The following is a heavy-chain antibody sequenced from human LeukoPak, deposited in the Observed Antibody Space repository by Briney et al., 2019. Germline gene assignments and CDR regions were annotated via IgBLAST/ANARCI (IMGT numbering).Heavy chain of an antibody. CDR3: ARDNYDSSGYYFD. D-gene: IGHD3-22*01. CDR2: ISSSGSTI. Sequence: GGSLRLSCAASGFTFSSYEMNWVRQAPGKGLEWVSYISSSGSTIYYADSVKGRFTISRDNAKNSLYLQMNSLRAKDTAVYYCARDNYDSSGYYFDWGQGTLVTVSS. V-gene: IGHV3-48*03. J-gene: IGHJ4*02. CDR1: GFTFSSYE.